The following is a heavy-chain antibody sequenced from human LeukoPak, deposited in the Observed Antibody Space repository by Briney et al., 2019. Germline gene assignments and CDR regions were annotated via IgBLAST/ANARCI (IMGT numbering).Heavy chain of an antibody. CDR1: GFTFSSYS. J-gene: IGHJ4*02. CDR2: ISSSSSTI. D-gene: IGHD5-18*01. CDR3: ARKTAMVTLYYFDY. V-gene: IGHV3-48*04. Sequence: GGSLRLSCAASGFTFSSYSMNWVRQAPGKGLEWVSYISSSSSTIYYADSVKGRFTISRDNAKNSLYLQMNSLRAEDTAVYYCARKTAMVTLYYFDYWGQGTLVTVSS.